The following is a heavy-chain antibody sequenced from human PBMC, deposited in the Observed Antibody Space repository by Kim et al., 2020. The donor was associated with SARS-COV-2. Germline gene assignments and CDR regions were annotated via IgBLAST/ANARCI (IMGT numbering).Heavy chain of an antibody. D-gene: IGHD4-17*01. CDR3: ARAEGYGDYFDY. J-gene: IGHJ4*02. V-gene: IGHV4-39*07. CDR2: IYYSGST. CDR1: GGSISSSSYY. Sequence: SETLSLTCTVSGGSISSSSYYWGWIRQPPGKGLEWIGSIYYSGSTYYNPSLKSRVTISVDTSKNQFSLKLSSVTAADTAVYYCARAEGYGDYFDYWGQGTLVTVSS.